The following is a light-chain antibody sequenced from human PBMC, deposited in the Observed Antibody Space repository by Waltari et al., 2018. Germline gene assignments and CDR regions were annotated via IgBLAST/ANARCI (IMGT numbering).Light chain of an antibody. J-gene: IGKJ4*01. CDR3: QQLNSYPRT. V-gene: IGKV1-9*01. CDR1: HGISSY. CDR2: AAS. Sequence: DIQLTQSPSFLSASVGDRVTITCRASHGISSYLAWYQQKPGKAPKLLIYAASTLQSGVPSRFSGSGSGTEFTLTISSLQPEDFATYYCQQLNSYPRTFGGGTKVEIK.